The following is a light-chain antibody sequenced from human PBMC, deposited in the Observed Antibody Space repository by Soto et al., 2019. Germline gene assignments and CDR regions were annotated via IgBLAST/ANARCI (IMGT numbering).Light chain of an antibody. V-gene: IGKV1-39*01. J-gene: IGKJ4*02. CDR1: QSIVSY. Sequence: DIQMTQSPSSLSASVGDRVTITCRASQSIVSYLNWYQQKPGKAPKLLIYAASSLQSGVPSRFSGRGSGTDFTLTISSLQPEDFATYYRQQSYSIPLAFGGGTKVDIK. CDR3: QQSYSIPLA. CDR2: AAS.